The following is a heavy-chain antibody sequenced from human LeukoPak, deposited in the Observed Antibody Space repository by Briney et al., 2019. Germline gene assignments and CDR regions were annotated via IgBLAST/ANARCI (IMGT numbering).Heavy chain of an antibody. V-gene: IGHV3-30-3*01. CDR3: ARTPGYYLYYFDY. CDR1: GVTFSSYA. J-gene: IGHJ4*02. D-gene: IGHD3-22*01. CDR2: ISYDGSNK. Sequence: PGGSLRLSCAASGVTFSSYAMHWVRQAPGKGPDWVAVISYDGSNKYYADSVKGRFTISRDDSKNTLYLQMNSLRAEDTAVYYCARTPGYYLYYFDYWGQGTLVTVSS.